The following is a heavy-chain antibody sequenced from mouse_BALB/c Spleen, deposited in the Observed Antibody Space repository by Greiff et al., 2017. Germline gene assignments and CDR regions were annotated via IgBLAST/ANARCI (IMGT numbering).Heavy chain of an antibody. Sequence: QVQLKESGPGLVAPSQSLSITCTVSGFSLTSYGVHWVRQPPGKGLEWLGVIWAGGSTNYNSALMSRLSISKDNSKSQVFLKMNSLQTDDTAMYYCARVGGGYYVLAMDYWGQGTSVTVSS. V-gene: IGHV2-9*02. CDR1: GFSLTSYG. D-gene: IGHD2-3*01. J-gene: IGHJ4*01. CDR3: ARVGGGYYVLAMDY. CDR2: IWAGGST.